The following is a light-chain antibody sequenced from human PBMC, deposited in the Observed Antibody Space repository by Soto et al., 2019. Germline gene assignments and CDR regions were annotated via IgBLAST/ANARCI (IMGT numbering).Light chain of an antibody. CDR2: GAS. CDR3: QQGHNWPLT. V-gene: IGKV3-15*01. CDR1: QSINSE. Sequence: EIVMTQSPAPLSLSPGERAALSCRASQSINSELAGYQQKPGQPPRLLIYGASTRATGVPARFTGSESGSEFTLTISGLQSEDFAVYYCQQGHNWPLTCGQGPRLEI. J-gene: IGKJ2*01.